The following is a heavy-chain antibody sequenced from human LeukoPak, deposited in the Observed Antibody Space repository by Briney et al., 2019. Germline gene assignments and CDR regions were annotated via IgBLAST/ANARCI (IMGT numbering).Heavy chain of an antibody. Sequence: GASVKVSCKASGYTFTGHAMNWVRQAPGQGLEWMGWINTNTGNPTYAQGFTGRCVFSLDTSVSTAYLQISSLKAEDTAVYSCARVAEYSSGWYDPFDYWGQGTLVTVSS. D-gene: IGHD6-19*01. CDR2: INTNTGNP. CDR1: GYTFTGHA. CDR3: ARVAEYSSGWYDPFDY. V-gene: IGHV7-4-1*02. J-gene: IGHJ4*02.